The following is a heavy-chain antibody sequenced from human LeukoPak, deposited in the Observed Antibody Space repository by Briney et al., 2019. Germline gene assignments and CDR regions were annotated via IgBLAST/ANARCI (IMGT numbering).Heavy chain of an antibody. CDR1: GFTFSSYG. J-gene: IGHJ4*02. D-gene: IGHD3-10*01. CDR2: IRYDGSNK. CDR3: AKGPHYYGSGSFVDY. Sequence: GVSLRLSCAASGFTFSSYGMHWVRQAQGKGLEWVAFIRYDGSNKYYADSVKGRFTISRDNSKNTLYLQMNSLRAEDTAVYYCAKGPHYYGSGSFVDYWGQGTLVTVSS. V-gene: IGHV3-30*02.